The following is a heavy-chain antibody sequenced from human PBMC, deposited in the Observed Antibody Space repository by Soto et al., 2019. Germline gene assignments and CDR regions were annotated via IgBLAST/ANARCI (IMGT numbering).Heavy chain of an antibody. D-gene: IGHD2-21*01. CDR3: AKDTVAIRSFYFDS. CDR1: GFIFRNYA. CDR2: ISGSGDRT. V-gene: IGHV3-23*01. J-gene: IGHJ4*02. Sequence: EVQLLESGGGSVQPGGSLRLSCEASGFIFRNYAMSWVRQAPGKGLEWVSTISGSGDRTYYADSVTGRFTISRDNSKNTLYLQMHSLGVEDTAVYFCAKDTVAIRSFYFDSWAQGTLVTVSS.